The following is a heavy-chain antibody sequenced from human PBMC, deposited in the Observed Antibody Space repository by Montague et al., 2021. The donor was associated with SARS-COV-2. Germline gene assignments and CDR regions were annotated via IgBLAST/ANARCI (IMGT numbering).Heavy chain of an antibody. D-gene: IGHD2-8*01. V-gene: IGHV4-34*01. Sequence: SETLSLTCGVYGGSFNFYYWSWIRQPPGKGLEWIGEINHRGSTDNNPSLKTRVTISIDTFKNQFSLKLSSVTAADTAVYYCARGKEVYAINGDLNYWGQGTLVTVSS. CDR1: GGSFNFYY. CDR2: INHRGST. J-gene: IGHJ4*02. CDR3: ARGKEVYAINGDLNY.